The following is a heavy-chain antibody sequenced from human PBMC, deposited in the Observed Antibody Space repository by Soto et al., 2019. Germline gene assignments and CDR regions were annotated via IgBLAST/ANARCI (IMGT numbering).Heavy chain of an antibody. V-gene: IGHV4-34*01. J-gene: IGHJ4*02. CDR1: GGSFSGYY. Sequence: QVQLQQWGAGLLKPSETLSLTCAVYGGSFSGYYWSWIRQPQGKGLEWIGEINHSGSTNYNPSPKSRVTISVDTSKNQFSLKLSSVTAADTAVYYCARRVRAIQRYFDYWGQGTLVTVSS. CDR2: INHSGST. CDR3: ARRVRAIQRYFDY. D-gene: IGHD5-18*01.